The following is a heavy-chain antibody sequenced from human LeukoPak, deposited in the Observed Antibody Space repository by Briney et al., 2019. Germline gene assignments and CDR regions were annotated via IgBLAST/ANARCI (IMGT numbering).Heavy chain of an antibody. V-gene: IGHV4-39*01. Sequence: SETLSLTCTVSGGSIGSAAYHWGWVRQPPGKGLDWIGSIYYTGATYYSPSLQTRATLSFDTSKNQFSLKLTSVTAADTAVYFCARRPIAAGNNWFDPWGQGTLVTVSS. CDR3: ARRPIAAGNNWFDP. D-gene: IGHD6-13*01. J-gene: IGHJ5*02. CDR2: IYYTGAT. CDR1: GGSIGSAAYH.